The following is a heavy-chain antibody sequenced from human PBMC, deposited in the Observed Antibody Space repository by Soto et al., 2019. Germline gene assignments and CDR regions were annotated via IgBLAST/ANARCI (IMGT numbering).Heavy chain of an antibody. V-gene: IGHV3-23*01. CDR2: ISENGGSRGGT. J-gene: IGHJ3*02. D-gene: IGHD2-21*01. CDR3: ASAKAVVIAPLGI. Sequence: GGSLRLSCAASGFTFNNSAMTWVRQAPGQGLEWVASISENGGSRGGTYYADSVKGRFTISRDNSKNTLYLQVDSLTGADTAVYYCASAKAVVIAPLGIWGQGALVTVSS. CDR1: GFTFNNSA.